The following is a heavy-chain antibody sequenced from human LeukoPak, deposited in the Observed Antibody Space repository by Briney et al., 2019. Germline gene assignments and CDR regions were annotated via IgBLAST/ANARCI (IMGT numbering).Heavy chain of an antibody. CDR1: GGTFSSYA. D-gene: IGHD2-21*02. Sequence: GASVKVSCKASGGTFSSYAISWVRQAPGQGLEWMGRIIPILGIANYAQKFQGRVTITADKSTSTAYMELSSLRSEDTAVYYCARASVVVTAYPDYWGQGTLVTVSS. V-gene: IGHV1-69*04. J-gene: IGHJ4*02. CDR2: IIPILGIA. CDR3: ARASVVVTAYPDY.